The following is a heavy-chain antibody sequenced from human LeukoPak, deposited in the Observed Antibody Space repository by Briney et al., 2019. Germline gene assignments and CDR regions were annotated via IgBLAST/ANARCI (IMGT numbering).Heavy chain of an antibody. D-gene: IGHD3-10*02. V-gene: IGHV3-7*03. CDR1: GFTFSTYR. CDR3: ARSLRVRGVPDYMDV. Sequence: PGGSLRLSCAASGFTFSTYRMSWVRQAPGKGLEWVANIKQDGSEKHYVDSVKGRFTISRDNAKNSLYLQMSSLRAEDTAVYYCARSLRVRGVPDYMDVWGKGTTVIISS. CDR2: IKQDGSEK. J-gene: IGHJ6*03.